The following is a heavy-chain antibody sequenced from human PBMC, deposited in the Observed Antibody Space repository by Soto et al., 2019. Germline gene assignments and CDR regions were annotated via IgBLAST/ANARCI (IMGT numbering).Heavy chain of an antibody. V-gene: IGHV1-18*01. D-gene: IGHD6-13*01. CDR2: ISAYNGNT. CDR3: ARDADGGSSWYICWFDP. J-gene: IGHJ5*02. CDR1: GYTFTSYG. Sequence: QVQLVQSGAEVKKPGASVKVSCKASGYTFTSYGISWVRQAPGQGLEWMGWISAYNGNTNYAQKLQGRVTMTTDTSTSTAYMELRSLRSDDTAVYYCARDADGGSSWYICWFDPWGQGTLVIVSS.